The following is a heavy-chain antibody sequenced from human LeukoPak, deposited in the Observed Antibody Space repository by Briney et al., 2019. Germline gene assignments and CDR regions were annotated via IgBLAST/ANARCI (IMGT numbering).Heavy chain of an antibody. D-gene: IGHD3-3*01. CDR3: ARGASDTYYDFWSGYYNCYYYYYMDV. V-gene: IGHV4-59*11. CDR1: GGSISSHY. Sequence: SETLSLTCTVSGGSISSHYWSWIRQPPGKGLEWIGYIYYSGSTNYNPSLKSRVTISVETSKNQFSLKLSSVTAADTAVYYCARGASDTYYDFWSGYYNCYYYYYMDVWGKGTTVTVSS. CDR2: IYYSGST. J-gene: IGHJ6*03.